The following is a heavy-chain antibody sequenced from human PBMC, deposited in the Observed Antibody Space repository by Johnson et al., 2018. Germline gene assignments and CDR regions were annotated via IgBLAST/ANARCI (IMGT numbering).Heavy chain of an antibody. J-gene: IGHJ6*02. CDR2: INSDGSGT. CDR1: GFTFSRYW. Sequence: VGLVQCGGGLVEHRGSMRLWCAASGFTFSRYWMHWVRQAPGKGLVWVSRINSDGSGTSYADPVKGRFPLSRDNAKNTLYLQMNSLRAEDTAVDYGARRWFGENYGMDVWGQGTTVTVSS. CDR3: ARRWFGENYGMDV. D-gene: IGHD3-10*01. V-gene: IGHV3-74*02.